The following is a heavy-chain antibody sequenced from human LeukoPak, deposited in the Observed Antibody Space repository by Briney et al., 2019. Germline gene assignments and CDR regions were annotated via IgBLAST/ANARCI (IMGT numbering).Heavy chain of an antibody. V-gene: IGHV4-39*07. CDR3: AKVYCSGGSCYSSDAFDI. CDR2: IYYSGST. D-gene: IGHD2-15*01. CDR1: GGSISSSSYY. Sequence: SETLSLTCTVSGGSISSSSYYWGWVRQPPGKGLEWLGSIYYSGSTYYNPSLKSRVTISVDTSKNQFSLKLTSVTAADTAVYYCAKVYCSGGSCYSSDAFDIWGQGTMVTVSS. J-gene: IGHJ3*02.